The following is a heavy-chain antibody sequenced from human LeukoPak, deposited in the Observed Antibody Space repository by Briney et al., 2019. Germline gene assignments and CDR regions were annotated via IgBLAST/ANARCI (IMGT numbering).Heavy chain of an antibody. D-gene: IGHD6-19*01. J-gene: IGHJ6*03. Sequence: GASVKVSCKASGYTFTGYYIHWVRQAPGQGLEYMGWINPNSGGTNYAQKFQGRVTMTRDTSISTAYMELSRLRSDDMAVYYCARDLYQWLPSTRPRDYYYYMDVWGEGTTVTVSS. CDR3: ARDLYQWLPSTRPRDYYYYMDV. V-gene: IGHV1-2*02. CDR2: INPNSGGT. CDR1: GYTFTGYY.